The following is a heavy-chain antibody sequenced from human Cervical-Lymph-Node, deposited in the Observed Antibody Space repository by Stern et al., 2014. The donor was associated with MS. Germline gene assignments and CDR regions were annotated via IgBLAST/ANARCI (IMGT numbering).Heavy chain of an antibody. CDR2: IIPLFCKT. V-gene: IGHV1-69*06. CDR1: GGTFSSYG. Sequence: QLVQSGAELKKPGSSAKVSCKACGGTFSSYGISWVRQAPGQGLEWRGGIIPLFCKTNYARRFQGRVTITADISTSTAYMELSSLRSEDTAVYYCARDGDFGSNFGMDVWGQGTTVTVSS. CDR3: ARDGDFGSNFGMDV. J-gene: IGHJ6*02. D-gene: IGHD2-21*02.